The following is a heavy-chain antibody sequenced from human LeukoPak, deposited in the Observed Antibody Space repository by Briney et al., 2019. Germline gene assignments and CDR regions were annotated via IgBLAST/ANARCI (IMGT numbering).Heavy chain of an antibody. V-gene: IGHV1-46*01. CDR1: GYTFTRYN. CDR2: INPRGGST. D-gene: IGHD5-18*01. J-gene: IGHJ4*02. Sequence: ASVKVSCKASGYTFTRYNMHWVRQAPGQGLEWMGIINPRGGSTSYAQKFQGRVTMTRDTSTSTVYMELSSLRSEDTAVYYCARDWAETAVAYPEYWGQGTLVTVSS. CDR3: ARDWAETAVAYPEY.